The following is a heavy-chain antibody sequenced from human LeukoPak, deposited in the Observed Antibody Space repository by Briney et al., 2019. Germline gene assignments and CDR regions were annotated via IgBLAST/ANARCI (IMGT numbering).Heavy chain of an antibody. V-gene: IGHV3-64D*06. D-gene: IGHD6-19*01. CDR3: VKENLGAGQVPYFDY. CDR2: INGNGGST. J-gene: IGHJ4*02. Sequence: GGSLRLSCSASGFTFSTYTIHWVRQAPRKGLEYVSAINGNGGSTYYADSVKGRFTISRDNSKNTLYLQMSSLRAEGTAVYYCVKENLGAGQVPYFDYWGQGTLVTVSS. CDR1: GFTFSTYT.